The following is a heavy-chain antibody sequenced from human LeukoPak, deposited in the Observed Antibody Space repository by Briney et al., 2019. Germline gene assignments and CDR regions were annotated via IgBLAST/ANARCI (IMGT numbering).Heavy chain of an antibody. CDR2: IRYDESDK. CDR3: AKGMWAPGEVASTTVPVYY. J-gene: IGHJ4*02. Sequence: GGSLRLSCAASGFTFSSYSMYWVRQDPAKGLEGVAVIRYDESDKYYADSVKGRVTISRDNSKNTLYLQMNSLRTGDTAVYYCAKGMWAPGEVASTTVPVYYPGQGTLVTVSS. D-gene: IGHD5-12*01. V-gene: IGHV3-30*02. CDR1: GFTFSSYS.